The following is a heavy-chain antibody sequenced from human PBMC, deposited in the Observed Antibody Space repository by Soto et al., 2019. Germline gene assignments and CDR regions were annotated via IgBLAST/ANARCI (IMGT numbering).Heavy chain of an antibody. V-gene: IGHV3-48*03. J-gene: IGHJ5*02. CDR1: GFTFSSYE. D-gene: IGHD3-16*01. CDR2: ITNSGSII. Sequence: LRLSCAASGFTFSSYEMNWVRQAPGKGLEWVSYITNSGSIIYYADSVKGRFTISRDNAKNSLYLQMNSLRAEDTAVYYCARVFNERGEDWFDPRGQGTLLTVPQ. CDR3: ARVFNERGEDWFDP.